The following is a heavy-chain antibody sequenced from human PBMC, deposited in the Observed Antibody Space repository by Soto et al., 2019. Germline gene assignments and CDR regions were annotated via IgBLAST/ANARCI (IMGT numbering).Heavy chain of an antibody. J-gene: IGHJ4*02. D-gene: IGHD1-26*01. Sequence: SETLSLTCAVYGGSFSGYYWSWIRQPPGKGLEWIGEINHSGSTNYNPSLKSRVTISVDTSKNQFSLKLSSVTAADTAVYYCAREVGSPLHYFDYWGQGTRVTVSS. CDR2: INHSGST. CDR1: GGSFSGYY. V-gene: IGHV4-34*01. CDR3: AREVGSPLHYFDY.